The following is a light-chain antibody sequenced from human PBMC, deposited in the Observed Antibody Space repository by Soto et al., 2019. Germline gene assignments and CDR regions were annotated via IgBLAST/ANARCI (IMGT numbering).Light chain of an antibody. CDR3: SSYTSSSTLEI. J-gene: IGLJ2*01. V-gene: IGLV2-14*03. CDR2: DVS. Sequence: QSVLTQPASVSGSPGQPITISCTGTSSDVGGYDYVSWYQQHPGKAPKLMIYDVSNRPSGVSNRFSGSMSGNTASLTISGLQAEDEADYYCSSYTSSSTLEIFGGVTKLTVL. CDR1: SSDVGGYDY.